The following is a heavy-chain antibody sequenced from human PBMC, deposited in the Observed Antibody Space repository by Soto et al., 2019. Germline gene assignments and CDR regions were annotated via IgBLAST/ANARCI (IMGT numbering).Heavy chain of an antibody. CDR2: ISAYNGNT. Sequence: ASVKVSCKASGYTFTSYGISWVRQAPGQGLEWMGWISAYNGNTNYAQKLQGRVTMTTDTSTSTAYMELRSLRSDDTAVYYCARDIHYYDSSGYYRGAPDYWGQGTRVTVSS. V-gene: IGHV1-18*01. D-gene: IGHD3-22*01. CDR3: ARDIHYYDSSGYYRGAPDY. CDR1: GYTFTSYG. J-gene: IGHJ4*02.